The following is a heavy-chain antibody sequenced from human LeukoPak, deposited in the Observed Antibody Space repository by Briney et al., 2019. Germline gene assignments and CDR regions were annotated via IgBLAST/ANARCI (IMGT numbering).Heavy chain of an antibody. CDR1: GGSISSYY. D-gene: IGHD4-17*01. V-gene: IGHV4-4*07. J-gene: IGHJ4*02. Sequence: SETLSLTCTVSGGSISSYYWSWIRQPAGKGLEWIRRIYTSGSTNYNPSLKSRVTMSVDTSKNQFSLKLSSVTAADTAVYYCASSFYGDYVSAVDYWGQGTLVTVSS. CDR2: IYTSGST. CDR3: ASSFYGDYVSAVDY.